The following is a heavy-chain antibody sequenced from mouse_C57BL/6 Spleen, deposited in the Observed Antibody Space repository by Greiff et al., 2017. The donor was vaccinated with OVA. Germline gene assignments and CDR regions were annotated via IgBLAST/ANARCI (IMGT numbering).Heavy chain of an antibody. J-gene: IGHJ2*01. CDR2: IHPNSGST. D-gene: IGHD2-5*01. Sequence: VQLQQPGAELVKPGASVKLSCKASGYTFTSYWMHWVKQRPGQGLEWIGMIHPNSGSTNYNEKFKSKATLTVDKSSSTAYMQLSSLTSEDSAVYDCARGDDYSNYGSYWGQGTTLTVSS. CDR1: GYTFTSYW. V-gene: IGHV1-64*01. CDR3: ARGDDYSNYGSY.